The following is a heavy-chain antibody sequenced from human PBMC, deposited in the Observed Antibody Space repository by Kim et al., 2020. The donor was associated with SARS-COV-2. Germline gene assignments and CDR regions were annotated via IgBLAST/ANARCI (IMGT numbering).Heavy chain of an antibody. CDR3: ARATRYYYDSSGYYPFDY. V-gene: IGHV4-61*02. Sequence: SETLSLTCTVSGGSISSGSYYWSWIRQPAGKGLEWIGRIYTSGSTNYNPSLKSRVTISVDTSKNQFSLKLSSVTAADTAVYYCARATRYYYDSSGYYPFDYWGQGTXVTXSS. CDR1: GGSISSGSYY. D-gene: IGHD3-22*01. CDR2: IYTSGST. J-gene: IGHJ4*02.